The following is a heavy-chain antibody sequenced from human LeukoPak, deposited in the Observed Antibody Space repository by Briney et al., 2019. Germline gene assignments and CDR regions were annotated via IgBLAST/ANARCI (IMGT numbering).Heavy chain of an antibody. CDR1: GYTFTSYD. V-gene: IGHV1-8*01. Sequence: GASVKVSCKASGYTFTSYDINWVRQATGQGLEWMGWMNPNSGNTGYAQKFQGRVTMTRNTSISTAYMELSSLRSEDTAVYYCVRVPFTVTTWEDWFDPWGQGTLVTVSS. J-gene: IGHJ5*02. CDR3: VRVPFTVTTWEDWFDP. D-gene: IGHD4-17*01. CDR2: MNPNSGNT.